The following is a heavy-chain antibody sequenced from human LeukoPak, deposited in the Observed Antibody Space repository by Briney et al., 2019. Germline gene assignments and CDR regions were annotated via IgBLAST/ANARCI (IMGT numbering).Heavy chain of an antibody. CDR3: ARDAVMGATPFYFDS. J-gene: IGHJ4*02. D-gene: IGHD2-15*01. V-gene: IGHV3-48*03. CDR1: GSNFSSYE. Sequence: GGSLRLSCAASGSNFSSYEMKWVRQAPGKGLEWVSYISSSGSNIFYADSVKGRFTISRDQAKDSVFLQMNSLRAEDTALYFCARDAVMGATPFYFDSWGQGALVTVSS. CDR2: ISSSGSNI.